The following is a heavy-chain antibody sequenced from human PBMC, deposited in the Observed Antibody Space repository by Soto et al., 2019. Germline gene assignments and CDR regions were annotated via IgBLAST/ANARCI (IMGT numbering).Heavy chain of an antibody. D-gene: IGHD4-17*01. Sequence: GXSLRLSCAASGFTFSSSAMHWFRQVSGKGLEWVGRIRSKANSYATAYAASVKGRFTISRDDSKNTAYLQMNSLKTEDTAVYYCTRGTLDYGGNSNYFDYWGQGTLVTVSS. V-gene: IGHV3-73*01. CDR2: IRSKANSYAT. CDR1: GFTFSSSA. CDR3: TRGTLDYGGNSNYFDY. J-gene: IGHJ4*02.